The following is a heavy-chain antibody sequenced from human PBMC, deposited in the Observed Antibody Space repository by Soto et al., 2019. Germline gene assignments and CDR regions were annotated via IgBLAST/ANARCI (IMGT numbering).Heavy chain of an antibody. V-gene: IGHV3-23*01. D-gene: IGHD6-13*01. J-gene: IGHJ6*02. CDR1: GFAFSTYA. CDR2: ISGSDGSS. CDR3: AKVTKRAAAGRYEYYKYGMDV. Sequence: GGSLRLSCAAAGFAFSTYAMTWVRQAPGKGLEWVSVISGSDGSSYYAASVKDRFTISRDNSKNTLFLQMNGLRAEDTAVYYCAKVTKRAAAGRYEYYKYGMDVWGQGTTVTVSS.